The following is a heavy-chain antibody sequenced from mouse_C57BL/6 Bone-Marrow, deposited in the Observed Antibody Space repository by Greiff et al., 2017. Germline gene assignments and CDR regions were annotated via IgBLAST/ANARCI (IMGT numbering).Heavy chain of an antibody. CDR3: ARQGLPPFAY. V-gene: IGHV5-6*01. CDR1: GFTFSSYG. Sequence: EVKLMESGGDLVKPGGSLKLSCAASGFTFSSYGMSWVRQTPDKRLEWVATISSGGSYTYYPASVKGRFTISRDNAKNTLYLQMSSLKSEDTAMYYCARQGLPPFAYWGQGTLVTVSA. J-gene: IGHJ3*01. CDR2: ISSGGSYT. D-gene: IGHD2-4*01.